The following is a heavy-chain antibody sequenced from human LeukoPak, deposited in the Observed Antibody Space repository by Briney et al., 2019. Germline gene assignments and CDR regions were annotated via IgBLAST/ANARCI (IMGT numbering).Heavy chain of an antibody. D-gene: IGHD3-22*01. CDR1: GGSISSSTYY. Sequence: SETLSLICTVSGGSISSSTYYWGWIRQSPGKGLEWIGTVYYSGSTYYNPSLKSRVSASVDTSKNQFSLKLNSVTAADTAVYYCARLGGLTMIVVVFDYWGQGVLVTVSS. J-gene: IGHJ4*02. CDR3: ARLGGLTMIVVVFDY. V-gene: IGHV4-39*01. CDR2: VYYSGST.